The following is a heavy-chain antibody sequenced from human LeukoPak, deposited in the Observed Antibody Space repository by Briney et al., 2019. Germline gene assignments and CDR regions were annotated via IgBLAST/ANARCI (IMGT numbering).Heavy chain of an antibody. V-gene: IGHV1-46*01. CDR3: ARHSHSSGWRYYFDY. CDR1: GYTFTSYG. CDR2: INPSGGST. J-gene: IGHJ4*02. Sequence: GASVKVSCKVSGYTFTSYGISWVRQAPGQGLEWMGIINPSGGSTSYAQKFQGRVTMTRDMSTSTVYMELSSLRSEDTAVYYCARHSHSSGWRYYFDYWGQGTLVTVSS. D-gene: IGHD6-19*01.